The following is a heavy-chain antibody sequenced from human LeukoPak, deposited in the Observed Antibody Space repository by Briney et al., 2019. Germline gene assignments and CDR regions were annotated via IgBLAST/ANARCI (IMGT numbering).Heavy chain of an antibody. V-gene: IGHV4-4*09. D-gene: IGHD3-22*01. CDR2: IFPSGSI. CDR3: ARRRDEMATAAGYYHMDV. Sequence: RPSETLSLTCTVSGASISSYYWSWLRRPPGKGLEWIAYIFPSGSINFNPSLKSRVSISVDGSKNNFSLDLSSVTAADTAVYYCARRRDEMATAAGYYHMDVWGKGTTVTVSS. CDR1: GASISSYY. J-gene: IGHJ6*03.